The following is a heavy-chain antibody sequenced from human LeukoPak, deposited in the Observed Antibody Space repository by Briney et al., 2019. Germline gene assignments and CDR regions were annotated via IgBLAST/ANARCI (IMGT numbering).Heavy chain of an antibody. J-gene: IGHJ4*02. D-gene: IGHD3-16*01. CDR3: ASLIMNYVDY. V-gene: IGHV4-38-2*02. Sequence: SETPSLTCTVSGYSISSGYYWGWIRQPPGKGLEWIGSIYNSGSTNYNPSLKSRVTISVDTSKNQFSLKLSSVTAADTAVYYCASLIMNYVDYWGQGTLVTVSS. CDR1: GYSISSGYY. CDR2: IYNSGST.